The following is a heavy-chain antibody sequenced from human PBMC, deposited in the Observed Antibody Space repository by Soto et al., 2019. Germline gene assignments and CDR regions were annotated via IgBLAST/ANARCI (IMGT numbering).Heavy chain of an antibody. J-gene: IGHJ4*02. Sequence: GASVKVSCKASGYTFTSYYMHWVRQAPGQGLEWMGIINPSGGSTSYAQKFQGRVTMTRDTSTSTVYMELSSLRSEDTAVYYCARDPGRGYSYGYPGSIFDDWGQGTLVTVSS. V-gene: IGHV1-46*01. CDR2: INPSGGST. CDR3: ARDPGRGYSYGYPGSIFDD. D-gene: IGHD5-18*01. CDR1: GYTFTSYY.